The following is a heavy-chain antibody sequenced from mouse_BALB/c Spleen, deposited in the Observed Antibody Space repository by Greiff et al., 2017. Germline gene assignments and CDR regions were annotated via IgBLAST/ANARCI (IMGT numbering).Heavy chain of an antibody. J-gene: IGHJ4*01. V-gene: IGHV1-69*02. D-gene: IGHD1-1*01. Sequence: QVQLQQPGAELVRPGASVKLSCKASGYTFTSYWINWVKQRPGQGLEWIGNIYPSDSYTNYNQKFKDKATLTVDKSSSTAYMQLSSPTSEDSAVYYCTRRGAYGSSSLMDYWGQGTSVTVSS. CDR2: IYPSDSYT. CDR3: TRRGAYGSSSLMDY. CDR1: GYTFTSYW.